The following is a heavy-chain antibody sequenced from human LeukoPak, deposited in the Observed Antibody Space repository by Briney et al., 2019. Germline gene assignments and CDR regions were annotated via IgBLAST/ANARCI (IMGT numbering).Heavy chain of an antibody. D-gene: IGHD3-3*01. J-gene: IGHJ4*02. CDR1: GGSISSSNW. V-gene: IGHV4-4*02. Sequence: SETLSLTCAVSGGSISSSNWWSWVRQPPGKGLEWIGEIYHSGSTNYNPSLKSRVTISVDTSKNQFSLKLSSVTAADTAVYYCAREGSGNKQGAFDYWGQGTLVTVSS. CDR3: AREGSGNKQGAFDY. CDR2: IYHSGST.